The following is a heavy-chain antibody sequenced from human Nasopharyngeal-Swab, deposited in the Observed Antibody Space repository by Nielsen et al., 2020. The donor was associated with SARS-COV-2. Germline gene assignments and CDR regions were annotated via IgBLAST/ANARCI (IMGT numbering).Heavy chain of an antibody. Sequence: GSLRLSCAASGFTFSSYSMNWVRQAPGKGLEWVSYISSSSSTIYYADSVKGRFTISRDNAKNSLYLQMNSLRAEDTAVYYCARGLSVVVGRRDYFDYWGQGTLVTVSS. J-gene: IGHJ4*02. CDR2: ISSSSSTI. CDR3: ARGLSVVVGRRDYFDY. CDR1: GFTFSSYS. D-gene: IGHD2-21*01. V-gene: IGHV3-48*01.